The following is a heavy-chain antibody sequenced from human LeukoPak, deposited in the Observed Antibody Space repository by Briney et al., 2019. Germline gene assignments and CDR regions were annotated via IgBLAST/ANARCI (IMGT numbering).Heavy chain of an antibody. D-gene: IGHD6-19*01. CDR1: GFTFSIYG. CDR2: IHYDGNEK. CDR3: AKDVVGQQWLENY. J-gene: IGHJ4*02. Sequence: PGGSLRLSCAASGFTFSIYGMHWVRQAPGKGLEWVAFIHYDGNEKYYGDSVKGRFTISRDNSKNTVYLQMNSLRDEDTAVYHCAKDVVGQQWLENYWGQGTLVTVSS. V-gene: IGHV3-30*02.